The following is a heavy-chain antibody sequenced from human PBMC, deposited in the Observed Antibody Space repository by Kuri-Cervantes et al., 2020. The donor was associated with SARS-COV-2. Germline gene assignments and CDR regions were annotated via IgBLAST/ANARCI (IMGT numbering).Heavy chain of an antibody. J-gene: IGHJ4*02. CDR1: GSTFSSYE. CDR3: AKGGLDSGWGY. V-gene: IGHV3-48*03. D-gene: IGHD6-19*01. CDR2: ISSSGSTI. Sequence: GGSLRLSCAASGSTFSSYEMNWVRQAPGKGPEWVSYISSSGSTIYYADSVKGRFTISRDNSKNTLYLQMNSLRAEDTAVYYCAKGGLDSGWGYWGQGTLVTVSS.